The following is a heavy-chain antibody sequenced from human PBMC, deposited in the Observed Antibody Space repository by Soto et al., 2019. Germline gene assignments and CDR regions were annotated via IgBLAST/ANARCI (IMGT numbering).Heavy chain of an antibody. D-gene: IGHD1-26*01. CDR1: GFSFGKYA. Sequence: QVQLVESGGGVVQPGRSLRLSCVASGFSFGKYAMHWVRQAPGKELEWVAVISHDGSKKYSADSVMGRFTIYRDNSENTLFLQVNSLRGEDTAVYYCAKDISSYSGSYTYYFDYWGQGTLVTVSS. CDR2: ISHDGSKK. V-gene: IGHV3-30*18. CDR3: AKDISSYSGSYTYYFDY. J-gene: IGHJ4*02.